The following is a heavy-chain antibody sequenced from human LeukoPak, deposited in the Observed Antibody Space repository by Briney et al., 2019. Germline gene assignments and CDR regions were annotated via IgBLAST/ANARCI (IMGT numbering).Heavy chain of an antibody. CDR1: GGTFSSYA. D-gene: IGHD2-21*01. Sequence: SVKVSCKASGGTFSSYAISRVRQAPGQGLEWMGRIIPILGIANYAQKFQGRVTITADKSTSTAYMELSSLRSEDTAVYYCARDPGPALAYCGGDCYDYWGQGTLVTVSS. CDR2: IIPILGIA. V-gene: IGHV1-69*04. J-gene: IGHJ4*02. CDR3: ARDPGPALAYCGGDCYDY.